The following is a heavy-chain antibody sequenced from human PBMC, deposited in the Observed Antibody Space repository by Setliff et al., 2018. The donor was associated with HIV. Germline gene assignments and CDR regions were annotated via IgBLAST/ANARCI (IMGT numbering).Heavy chain of an antibody. Sequence: ETLSLTCAVSGYAISCGYYWGWIRRPPGKGLEWIGSIYNRGSTYYNPSLKSRVTISVDTSKNQFSLKLSSVTAADTAVYYCARELLRSWDGSENSYKPYYFDYWGQGTLVTVSS. V-gene: IGHV4-38-2*02. D-gene: IGHD3-10*01. CDR3: ARELLRSWDGSENSYKPYYFDY. J-gene: IGHJ4*02. CDR1: GYAISCGYY. CDR2: IYNRGST.